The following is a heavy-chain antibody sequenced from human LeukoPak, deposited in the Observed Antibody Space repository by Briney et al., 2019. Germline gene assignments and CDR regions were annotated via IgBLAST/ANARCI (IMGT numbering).Heavy chain of an antibody. CDR2: IRYDGSNK. Sequence: GGSLRLSCAASGFTFSSYGMHWVRQAPGKGLEWVAFIRYDGSNKYYADSVKGRFTISRDNSKNTLYLQMNSLRAEDTAVYYCAKAEYSSSKKSYYYYMDVWGKGTTVTVS. CDR1: GFTFSSYG. D-gene: IGHD6-6*01. J-gene: IGHJ6*03. CDR3: AKAEYSSSKKSYYYYMDV. V-gene: IGHV3-30*02.